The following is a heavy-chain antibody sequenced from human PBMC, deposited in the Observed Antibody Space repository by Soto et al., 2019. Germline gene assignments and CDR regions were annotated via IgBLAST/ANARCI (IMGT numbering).Heavy chain of an antibody. CDR1: GFTFSSYG. CDR2: IWYDGSNK. CDR3: ARVAVAGSDYGMDV. V-gene: IGHV3-33*01. J-gene: IGHJ6*02. D-gene: IGHD6-19*01. Sequence: QVQLVESGGGVVQPGRSLRLSCAASGFTFSSYGMHWVRQAPGKGLEWVAVIWYDGSNKYYADSVKGRFTISRDNSKSTLYLQMNSLRAEDTAVYYCARVAVAGSDYGMDVWGQGTTVTVSS.